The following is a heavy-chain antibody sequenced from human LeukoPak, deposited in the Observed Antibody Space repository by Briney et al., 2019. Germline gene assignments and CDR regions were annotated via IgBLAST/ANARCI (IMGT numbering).Heavy chain of an antibody. Sequence: ASVKVSCKASGGTFNNYAIAWVRQAPGQGLEWMGGIIPVFGTANYAQQFQGRVTITTDESTSTAYMELSSLRSEDTAVYYCARGRREIQSSSWWFDYWGQGTLVTVSS. CDR3: ARGRREIQSSSWWFDY. CDR1: GGTFNNYA. J-gene: IGHJ4*02. D-gene: IGHD6-13*01. V-gene: IGHV1-69*05. CDR2: IIPVFGTA.